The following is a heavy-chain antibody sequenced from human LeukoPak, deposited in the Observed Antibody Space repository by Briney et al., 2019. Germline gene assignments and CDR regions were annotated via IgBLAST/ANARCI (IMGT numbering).Heavy chain of an antibody. CDR2: IYSGGST. J-gene: IGHJ4*02. D-gene: IGHD5-18*01. V-gene: IGHV3-53*01. Sequence: PGGSLRLSCAASGFTVSSNYMSWVRQAPGKGLEWVSVIYSGGSTYYADSVKGRFTISRDNSKNTLYPQMNSLRAEDTAVYYCARDFPTAMVSGYWGQGTLVTVSS. CDR3: ARDFPTAMVSGY. CDR1: GFTVSSNY.